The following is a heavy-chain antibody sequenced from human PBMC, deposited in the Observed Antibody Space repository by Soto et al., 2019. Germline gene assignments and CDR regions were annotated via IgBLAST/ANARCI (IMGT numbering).Heavy chain of an antibody. D-gene: IGHD1-7*01. Sequence: QVQLQESGPGLVKHSETLCLTCTVSGGSISSCYRSWIRQPPGKGLEWIGYIYYSGSTNYNPSLKSRVTISVDTSKNQFSLKLSSVTAADTAVYYCAREGLTGTIGLYYYYGMDVWGQGTTVTVSS. CDR1: GGSISSCY. CDR2: IYYSGST. J-gene: IGHJ6*02. CDR3: AREGLTGTIGLYYYYGMDV. V-gene: IGHV4-59*01.